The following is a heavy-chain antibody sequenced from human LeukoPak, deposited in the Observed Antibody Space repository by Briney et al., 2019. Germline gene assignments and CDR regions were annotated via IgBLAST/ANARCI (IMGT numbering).Heavy chain of an antibody. J-gene: IGHJ3*02. V-gene: IGHV1-2*02. D-gene: IGHD3-22*01. Sequence: VASVKVSCKASGYTFTGYYMHWVRQAPGQGLEWMGWINPNSGGTNYAQKFQGRVTMTRDTSISTAYMELSRLRSDDTAVYYCARDQTYYYDSSVINAFDIWGQGTMVTVSS. CDR1: GYTFTGYY. CDR3: ARDQTYYYDSSVINAFDI. CDR2: INPNSGGT.